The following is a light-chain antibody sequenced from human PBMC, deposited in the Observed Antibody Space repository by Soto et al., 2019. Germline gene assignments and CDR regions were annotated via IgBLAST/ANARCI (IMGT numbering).Light chain of an antibody. J-gene: IGLJ1*01. CDR2: NVS. V-gene: IGLV2-14*01. CDR1: SSDVGGYNS. Sequence: QSALTQPASVSGSPGQSITISCTGTSSDVGGYNSVSWYQQHPGKAPKLMIYNVSNRPSGVSNRFSGSKSGNTASLTISGLRAEDEADYYCCSYTTSSLFVFGSGTTFTVL. CDR3: CSYTTSSLFV.